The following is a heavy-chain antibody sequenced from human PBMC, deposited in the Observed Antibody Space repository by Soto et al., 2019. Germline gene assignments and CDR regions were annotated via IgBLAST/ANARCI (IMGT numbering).Heavy chain of an antibody. D-gene: IGHD6-13*01. J-gene: IGHJ5*02. CDR2: IIPIFGTA. CDR3: ASEGSIAAAGGHWFDP. CDR1: GGTFSSYA. Sequence: QVQLVKSGAEVKKPGSSVKVSCKASGGTFSSYAISWVRQAPGQGLEWMGGIIPIFGTANYAQKFQGRVTITADKSTSTAYMELSSLRSEDTAVYYCASEGSIAAAGGHWFDPWGQGTLVTVSS. V-gene: IGHV1-69*06.